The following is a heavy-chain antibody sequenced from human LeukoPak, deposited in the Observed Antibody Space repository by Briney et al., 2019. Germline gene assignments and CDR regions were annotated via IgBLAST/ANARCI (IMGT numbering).Heavy chain of an antibody. CDR1: GGSISSYY. D-gene: IGHD6-19*01. V-gene: IGHV4-59*01. CDR3: ARRGSSGHLDY. J-gene: IGHJ4*02. CDR2: IYYSGST. Sequence: RPSETLSLTCTVSGGSISSYYWSWIRQPPGKGLEWIGYIYYSGSTNYNPSLKSRVTISVDTSKNQFSLKLSSVTAADTAVYYCARRGSSGHLDYWGQGTLVTVSS.